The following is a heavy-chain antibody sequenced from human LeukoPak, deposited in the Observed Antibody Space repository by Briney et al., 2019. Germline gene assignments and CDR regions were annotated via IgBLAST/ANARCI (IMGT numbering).Heavy chain of an antibody. CDR1: GFTFDDYA. J-gene: IGHJ3*02. CDR3: AKDLLNKFGVVAFDI. D-gene: IGHD3-10*01. Sequence: GRSLRLSCAAPGFTFDDYAMPWVRQAPGKGLEWVSGISWNSGSIGYADSVKGRFTISRDNAKNSLYLQMNSLRAEDTALYYCAKDLLNKFGVVAFDIWGQGTMVTVSS. CDR2: ISWNSGSI. V-gene: IGHV3-9*01.